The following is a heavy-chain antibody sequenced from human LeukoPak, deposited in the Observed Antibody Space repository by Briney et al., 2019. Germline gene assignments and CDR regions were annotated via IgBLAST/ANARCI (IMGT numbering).Heavy chain of an antibody. CDR3: ARVRYYDSSGYPYYFDY. V-gene: IGHV4-59*01. CDR1: GGSISSYY. D-gene: IGHD3-22*01. J-gene: IGHJ4*02. Sequence: SETLSLTCTVSGGSISSYYWSRIRQPPGKGLEWIGYIYYSGSTNYNPSLKSRVTISVDTSKNQFSLKLSSVTAADTAVYYCARVRYYDSSGYPYYFDYWGQGTLVTVSS. CDR2: IYYSGST.